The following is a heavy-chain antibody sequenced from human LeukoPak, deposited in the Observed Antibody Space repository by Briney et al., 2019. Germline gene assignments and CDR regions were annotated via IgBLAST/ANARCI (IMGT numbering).Heavy chain of an antibody. J-gene: IGHJ4*02. D-gene: IGHD5-18*01. Sequence: ASVTVSCTASGYTFTSYYMHWVRQAPGQGLEWMGIINPSGGSTSYAQKFQGRVTITADESTSTAYMELSSLRSEDTAVYYCARAPVGGYSYGRFDYWGQGTLVTVSS. CDR3: ARAPVGGYSYGRFDY. CDR1: GYTFTSYY. CDR2: INPSGGST. V-gene: IGHV1-46*01.